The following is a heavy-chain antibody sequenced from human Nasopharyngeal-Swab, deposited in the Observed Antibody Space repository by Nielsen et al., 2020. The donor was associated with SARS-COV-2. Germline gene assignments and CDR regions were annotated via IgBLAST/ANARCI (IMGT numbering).Heavy chain of an antibody. CDR3: ARERGNSLDY. CDR1: GFTFSSYW. V-gene: IGHV3-7*01. CDR2: IKQDGSEK. J-gene: IGHJ4*02. Sequence: GESLKISCAASGFTFSSYWMSWVRQAPGKGLEWVANIKQDGSEKYYVDSVKGRFTISRDNAKNSLYLQMNSLGAEDTAVYYCARERGNSLDYWGQGTLVTVSS. D-gene: IGHD4-23*01.